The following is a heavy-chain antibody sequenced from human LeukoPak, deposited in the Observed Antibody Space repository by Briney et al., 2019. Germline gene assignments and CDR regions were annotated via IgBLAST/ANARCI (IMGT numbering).Heavy chain of an antibody. Sequence: ASVKVSCKASGYTFTGYYMHWVRQAPGQGLEWMGWINPNGGGTNYAQKFQGRVTMTRDTSISTAYMELSRLRSDDTAVYYCARELAYYDSSGYSREADYWGQGTLVTVSS. V-gene: IGHV1-2*02. CDR2: INPNGGGT. D-gene: IGHD3-22*01. J-gene: IGHJ4*02. CDR1: GYTFTGYY. CDR3: ARELAYYDSSGYSREADY.